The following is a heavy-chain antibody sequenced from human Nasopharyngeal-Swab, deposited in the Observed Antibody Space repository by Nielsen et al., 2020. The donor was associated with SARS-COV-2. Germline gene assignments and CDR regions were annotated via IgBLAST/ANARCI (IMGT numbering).Heavy chain of an antibody. CDR2: ISSSSSYI. Sequence: GGSLRLSCAASGFTFSSYSMNWVRQAPGKGLEWVSSISSSSSYIYYADSVKGRFTISRDNAKNSLYLQMNSLRAEDTAVYYCVGNNWNYGGAGYWGQGTLVTVSS. J-gene: IGHJ4*02. V-gene: IGHV3-21*01. D-gene: IGHD1-7*01. CDR1: GFTFSSYS. CDR3: VGNNWNYGGAGY.